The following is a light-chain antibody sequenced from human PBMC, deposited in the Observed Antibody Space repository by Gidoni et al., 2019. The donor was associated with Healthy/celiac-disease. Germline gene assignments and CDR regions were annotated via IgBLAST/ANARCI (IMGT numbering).Light chain of an antibody. V-gene: IGLV2-14*03. CDR3: SSYTSSITYV. CDR2: DVS. Sequence: QSALTQPAAVSGSPGQSITISCTGTSSDVGGYNYVSWYQQHPGKAPNLMIYDVSNRPSGVSNRFSGSKSGNAASLTISGLQSEDEADYYCSSYTSSITYVFVTGTKVTVL. CDR1: SSDVGGYNY. J-gene: IGLJ1*01.